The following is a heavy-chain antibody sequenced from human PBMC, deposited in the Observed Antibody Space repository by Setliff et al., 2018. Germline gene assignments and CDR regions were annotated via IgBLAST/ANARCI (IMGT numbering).Heavy chain of an antibody. CDR3: ARYITGTTPADY. J-gene: IGHJ4*02. D-gene: IGHD1-7*01. CDR2: INPSGGLT. V-gene: IGHV1-46*01. CDR1: GYTLTKYY. Sequence: ASVKVSCKASGYTLTKYYMHWVRQAPGQGLEWMGIINPSGGLTRYAQKFQGRVTMTRDTSTSTVYMEVSSLRSEDTAVYYCARYITGTTPADYWGQGTLVTVSS.